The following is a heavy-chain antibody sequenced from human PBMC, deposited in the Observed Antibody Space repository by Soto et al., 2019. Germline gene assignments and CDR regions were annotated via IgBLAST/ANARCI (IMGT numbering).Heavy chain of an antibody. CDR1: GVSISSGNW. D-gene: IGHD2-8*01. Sequence: SETLSVTCAVSGVSISSGNWWTWVRQTPQRGLEYIGEIFHDGTANYYPSFERRVAISVDTSKNQFSLKLTSVTAADTAIYFCARLVYDTRLNYMYFDFWGQGALVTVYS. CDR3: ARLVYDTRLNYMYFDF. CDR2: IFHDGTA. V-gene: IGHV4-4*02. J-gene: IGHJ4*02.